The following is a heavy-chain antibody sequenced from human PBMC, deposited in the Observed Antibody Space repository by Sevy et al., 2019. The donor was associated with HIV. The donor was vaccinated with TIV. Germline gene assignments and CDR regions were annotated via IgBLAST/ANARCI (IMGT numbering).Heavy chain of an antibody. CDR1: GFTFRTYA. D-gene: IGHD3-3*02. Sequence: GGSLRLSCTASGFTFRTYAMSWVRQVPGKGLEWVSGKGLEWVSAFSGSDSTYYADSVKGRFTISRDNSKNTVYLQMNSLRAEDTAVYYCARDSIYLGGMDVWGQGTTVTVSS. CDR2: FSGSDST. V-gene: IGHV3-23*01. CDR3: ARDSIYLGGMDV. J-gene: IGHJ6*02.